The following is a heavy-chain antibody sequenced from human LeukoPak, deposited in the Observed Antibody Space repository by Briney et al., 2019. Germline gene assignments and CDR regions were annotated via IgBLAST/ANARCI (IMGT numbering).Heavy chain of an antibody. CDR3: ARAYSSSYVNYYYYMDV. J-gene: IGHJ6*03. D-gene: IGHD6-13*01. CDR1: GGSISSSSYY. Sequence: SETLSLTCTVSGGSISSSSYYWGWIRQPPGKGLEWIGSIYYSGSTNYNPSLKSRVTISVDTSKNQFSLKLSSVTAADTAVYYCARAYSSSYVNYYYYMDVWGKGTTVTVSS. V-gene: IGHV4-39*07. CDR2: IYYSGST.